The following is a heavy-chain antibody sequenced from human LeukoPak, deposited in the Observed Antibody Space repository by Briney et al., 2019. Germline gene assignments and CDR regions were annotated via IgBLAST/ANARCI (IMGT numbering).Heavy chain of an antibody. CDR2: ISVSDGST. Sequence: GGSLRLSCAASGFTFSTYAMSWVRQAPGKGLEWVSTISVSDGSTYYADSVKGRFTISRDNSKNTLYLQMNSLRAEDTAVYYCAKDSGLWFGSPTSYWGQGTLVTVSS. J-gene: IGHJ4*02. D-gene: IGHD3-10*01. CDR1: GFTFSTYA. CDR3: AKDSGLWFGSPTSY. V-gene: IGHV3-23*01.